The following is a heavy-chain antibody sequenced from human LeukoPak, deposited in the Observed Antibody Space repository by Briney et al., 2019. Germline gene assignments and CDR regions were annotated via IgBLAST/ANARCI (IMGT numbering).Heavy chain of an antibody. CDR3: ARWMYYYDSSGYYYYYYGMDV. D-gene: IGHD3-22*01. CDR2: ISSSSSYT. J-gene: IGHJ6*02. Sequence: GGSLRLSCAASGFTFSDYYMSWIRQAPGKGLEWVSYISSSSSYTNYADSVKGRFTISRDNAKNSLYLQMNSLRAEDTAVYYCARWMYYYDSSGYYYYYYGMDVWGQGTTVTVSS. CDR1: GFTFSDYY. V-gene: IGHV3-11*03.